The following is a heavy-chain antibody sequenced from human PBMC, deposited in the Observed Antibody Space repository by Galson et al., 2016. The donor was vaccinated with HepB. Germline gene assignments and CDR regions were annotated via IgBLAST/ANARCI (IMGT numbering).Heavy chain of an antibody. CDR1: RGSINSGGYY. Sequence: LSLTCTLSRGSINSGGYYWTWIRQHPGKGLEWIGSISYSGSIYYNPSLKSRAAISEGTSRIQFSLNLTSVTAADTAVYFCARSEGRYYVLDVWGQGTTVIVSS. CDR3: ARSEGRYYVLDV. V-gene: IGHV4-31*03. CDR2: ISYSGSI. J-gene: IGHJ6*02.